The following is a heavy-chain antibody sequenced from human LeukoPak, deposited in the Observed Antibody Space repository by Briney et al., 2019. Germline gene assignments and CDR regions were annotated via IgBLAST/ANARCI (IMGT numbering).Heavy chain of an antibody. CDR2: ISWDGGST. CDR1: GFTFDDYA. D-gene: IGHD3-10*01. V-gene: IGHV3-43D*03. Sequence: GGSLRLSCAASGFTFDDYAMHWVRQAPGKGLEWVSLISWDGGSTYYADSVKGRFTISRDNSKNSLYLQMNSLKAEDTALYYCAKDRRVRGEPGFYGMDVWGQGTTVTVSS. CDR3: AKDRRVRGEPGFYGMDV. J-gene: IGHJ6*02.